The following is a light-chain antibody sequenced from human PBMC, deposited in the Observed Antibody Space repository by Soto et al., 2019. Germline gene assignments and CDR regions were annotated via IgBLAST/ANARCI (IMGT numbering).Light chain of an antibody. J-gene: IGKJ1*01. Sequence: EIVLTQSPGTLSLSPGERATLSCRASQSVSSTSLAWYQQKPGQAPRLLMYGVSSRATGIPARFSGSGSGTDFTLTINRLEPEDFAVYFCQQYDSSVWTFGQGTKVEIK. CDR3: QQYDSSVWT. V-gene: IGKV3-20*01. CDR1: QSVSSTS. CDR2: GVS.